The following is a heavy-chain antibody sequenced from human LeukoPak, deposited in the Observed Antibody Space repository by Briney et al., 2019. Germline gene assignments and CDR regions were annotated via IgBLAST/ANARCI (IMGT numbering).Heavy chain of an antibody. Sequence: ASVKVSCKASGYTFTTHYMHWVRQAPGQGLEWMGLINPSGTTTNYAQKFRGRVTMTRDTSISTAYMELSRLRSDDTAVYYCARQGYCSGGSCYSVGWFDPWGQGTLVTVSS. J-gene: IGHJ5*02. CDR1: GYTFTTHY. CDR3: ARQGYCSGGSCYSVGWFDP. D-gene: IGHD2-15*01. V-gene: IGHV1-46*01. CDR2: INPSGTTT.